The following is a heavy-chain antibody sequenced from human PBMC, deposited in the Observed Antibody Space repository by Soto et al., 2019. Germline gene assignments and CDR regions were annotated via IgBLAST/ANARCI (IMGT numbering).Heavy chain of an antibody. D-gene: IGHD3-16*01. CDR1: GYTFNSHE. CDR2: ISGSGTT. J-gene: IGHJ1*01. CDR3: ARGGIH. Sequence: EVLLVESGGGSIQPGGSLRLSCVASGYTFNSHEMNWVRQAPGKGLEWISSISGSGTTNYAESVKGRFTISRDNAHKSLFLEMKDRRVEDTAVYYCARGGIHWGQGTLVTVSS. V-gene: IGHV3-48*03.